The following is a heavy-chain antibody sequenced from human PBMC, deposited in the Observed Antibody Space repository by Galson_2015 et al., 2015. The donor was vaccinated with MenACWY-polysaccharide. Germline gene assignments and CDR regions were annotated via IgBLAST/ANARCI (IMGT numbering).Heavy chain of an antibody. CDR1: EFTFSNFW. Sequence: SLRLSCAASEFTFSNFWMSWVRQAPGKGLEWVANIKQDGGEKYYVDSVKGRFTISRDNARKTLYLQMNSLRAEDTAVYYCASGYCSRTSGSPPMDYRG. J-gene: IGHJ6*03. V-gene: IGHV3-7*01. CDR3: ASGYCSRTSGSPPMDY. CDR2: IKQDGGEK. D-gene: IGHD2-2*01.